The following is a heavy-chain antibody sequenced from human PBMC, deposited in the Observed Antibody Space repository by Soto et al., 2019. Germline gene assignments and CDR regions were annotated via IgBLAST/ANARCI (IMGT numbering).Heavy chain of an antibody. Sequence: SVKVSCKASGGTFSSYAISWVRQAPGQGLEWMGGIIPIFGTANYAQKFQGRVTITADESTSTAYMELSSLRSEDTAVYYCARVMEDCSSTSCHWYNCFDPWGQGTLVTVSS. D-gene: IGHD2-2*01. CDR3: ARVMEDCSSTSCHWYNCFDP. V-gene: IGHV1-69*13. CDR1: GGTFSSYA. CDR2: IIPIFGTA. J-gene: IGHJ5*02.